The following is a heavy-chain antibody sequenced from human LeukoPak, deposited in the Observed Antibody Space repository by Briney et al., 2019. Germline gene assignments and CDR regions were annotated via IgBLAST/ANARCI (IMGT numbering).Heavy chain of an antibody. Sequence: GGSLRLSCAASGFTFSSCAMSWVRQAPGKGLEWVSGVSGSGAGTYYADSVEGRFTISRDNSKNTLYLQMNSLRAEDTAVYYCAKTPGILVVPAAMDYWGLGTLVTVSS. CDR3: AKTPGILVVPAAMDY. CDR1: GFTFSSCA. D-gene: IGHD2-2*01. J-gene: IGHJ4*02. V-gene: IGHV3-23*01. CDR2: VSGSGAGT.